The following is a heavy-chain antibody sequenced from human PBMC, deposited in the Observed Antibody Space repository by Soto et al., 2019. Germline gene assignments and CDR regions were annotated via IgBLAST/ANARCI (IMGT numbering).Heavy chain of an antibody. CDR1: GGSISSSSYY. V-gene: IGHV4-39*01. CDR3: ARLEPFTYYYDSRPLDY. CDR2: IYYSGST. J-gene: IGHJ4*02. D-gene: IGHD3-22*01. Sequence: SETLSLTCTVSGGSISSSSYYWGWIRQPPGKGLEWIGSIYYSGSTYYNPSPKSRVTISVDTSKNQFSLKLSSVTAADTAVYYCARLEPFTYYYDSRPLDYWGQGTLVTVSS.